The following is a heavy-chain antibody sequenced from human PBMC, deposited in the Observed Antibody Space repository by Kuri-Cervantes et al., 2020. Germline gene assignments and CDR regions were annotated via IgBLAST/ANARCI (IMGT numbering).Heavy chain of an antibody. J-gene: IGHJ5*02. D-gene: IGHD1-26*01. CDR2: ISYDGSNK. CDR1: GFTFSSYA. Sequence: GESLKISCAASGFTFSSYAMHWVRQAPGKGLEWVAVISYDGSNKYYADSVKGRFTISRDNSKNTLYLQMNSLRAEDTAVYYCARAPVGATSWFDPWGQGTLVTVSS. CDR3: ARAPVGATSWFDP. V-gene: IGHV3-30-3*01.